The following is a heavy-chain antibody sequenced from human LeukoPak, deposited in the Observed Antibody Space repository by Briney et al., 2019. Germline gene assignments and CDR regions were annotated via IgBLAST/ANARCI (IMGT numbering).Heavy chain of an antibody. J-gene: IGHJ3*02. D-gene: IGHD6-13*01. V-gene: IGHV4-34*01. CDR2: INHSGST. Sequence: SETLSLTCAVYGGSFSGYYWSWIRQPPGKGLEWIGEINHSGSTNYNPSLKSRVTISVDTSKNQFSLKLSSVTAADTAVYYCATGDGQQPSVDAFDIWGQGTMVTVSS. CDR3: ATGDGQQPSVDAFDI. CDR1: GGSFSGYY.